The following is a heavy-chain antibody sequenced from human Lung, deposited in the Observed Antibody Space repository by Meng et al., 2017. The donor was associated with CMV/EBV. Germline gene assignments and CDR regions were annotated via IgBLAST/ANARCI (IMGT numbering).Heavy chain of an antibody. CDR2: LYYSGST. Sequence: GSLRLXXTVSGGSISSTYYYWGWIRQPPGRGLEWIGSLYYSGSTYYNPSLKSRVTVSVDTSKNQFSLKLTSVTAADTAIYYCARHHTYYFASGPNYYCEDWGQGTXVNGYS. CDR1: GGSISSTYYY. CDR3: ARHHTYYFASGPNYYCED. V-gene: IGHV4-39*01. J-gene: IGHJ4*02. D-gene: IGHD3-10*01.